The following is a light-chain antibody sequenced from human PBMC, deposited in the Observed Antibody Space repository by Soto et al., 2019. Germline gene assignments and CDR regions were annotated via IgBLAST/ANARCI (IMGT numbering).Light chain of an antibody. J-gene: IGKJ1*01. Sequence: DIQMTQSPSSLSASLGDRVTITCRASQSISSWLAWYQQKPGKAAKLLIYKASSLESGVPSRFSGSGSGTEIITPTSSRLHHDYVAYYCRQYNSNSRTFGQGTKVDIK. CDR1: QSISSW. CDR2: KAS. CDR3: RQYNSNSRT. V-gene: IGKV1-5*03.